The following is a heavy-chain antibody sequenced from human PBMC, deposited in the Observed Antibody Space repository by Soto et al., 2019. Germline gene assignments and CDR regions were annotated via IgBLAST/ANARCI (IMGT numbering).Heavy chain of an antibody. Sequence: QVQLVESGGGVVQPGRSLRLSCAASGFTFSDYGMHWVRQAPGKGLEWVAVIWHDGSNEYYADSVKGRFTIFRDNSENTLYLQMNSLRAEDTAVYYCARDVNDHWGQGTLVTVSS. CDR2: IWHDGSNE. CDR1: GFTFSDYG. CDR3: ARDVNDH. J-gene: IGHJ4*02. V-gene: IGHV3-33*01.